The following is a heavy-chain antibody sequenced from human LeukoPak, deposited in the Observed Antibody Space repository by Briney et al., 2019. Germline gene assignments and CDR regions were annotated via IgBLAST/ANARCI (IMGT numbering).Heavy chain of an antibody. J-gene: IGHJ6*03. CDR3: ARVEDAPYSYYYYMDV. D-gene: IGHD2-15*01. Sequence: RRASVKVSCKASGYTFTGYYMHWVRQAPGQGLEWMGWINPNSGGTNYAQKFQGRVTMTRDTSISTAYMELSRLRSDDTAVYYCARVEDAPYSYYYYMDVWGKGTTVTVSS. CDR2: INPNSGGT. V-gene: IGHV1-2*02. CDR1: GYTFTGYY.